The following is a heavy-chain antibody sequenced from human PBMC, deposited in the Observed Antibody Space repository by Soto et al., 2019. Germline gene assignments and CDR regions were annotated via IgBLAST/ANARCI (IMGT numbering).Heavy chain of an antibody. CDR2: ISNNGDTA. V-gene: IGHV3-23*01. D-gene: IGHD3-16*02. J-gene: IGHJ4*02. CDR3: AKSRVFIGAIVTLLDS. Sequence: EVQLLESGGGLVQPGGSPTLSCATSGFTFSSYAMVWVRQAAEKGLEWVASISNNGDTAYYADSVKGRFTISRGNSENTLYLQMNGLSADDTALYFCAKSRVFIGAIVTLLDSWGQGTQVTVSS. CDR1: GFTFSSYA.